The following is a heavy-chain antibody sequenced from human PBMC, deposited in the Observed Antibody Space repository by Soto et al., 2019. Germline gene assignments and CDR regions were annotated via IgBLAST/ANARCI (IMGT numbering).Heavy chain of an antibody. Sequence: QVQLVQSGAEVKKPGASVKVSCKASGYTFTSYGISWVRQAPGQGLEWMGWISTYNGNTNYAQKLQGRVTMTTDTSTSTAYMELRSLRSDDTAVYYCARSLELATSGLGVPPWYFDLWGRGTLVTVSS. CDR3: ARSLELATSGLGVPPWYFDL. CDR1: GYTFTSYG. J-gene: IGHJ2*01. D-gene: IGHD5-12*01. CDR2: ISTYNGNT. V-gene: IGHV1-18*01.